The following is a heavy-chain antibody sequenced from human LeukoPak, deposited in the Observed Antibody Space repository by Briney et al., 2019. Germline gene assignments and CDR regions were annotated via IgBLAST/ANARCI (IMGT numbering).Heavy chain of an antibody. CDR1: GFTFSSYS. Sequence: PGGSLRLSCAASGFTFSSYSMNWVRQAPGKGLEWVSSISSSSSYIYYADSVKGRFTISRDNAKNSLYLQMNSLRAEDTAVYYCAREIRQQLGTYYYYGMDVWGQGTTVTVSS. J-gene: IGHJ6*02. V-gene: IGHV3-21*01. CDR3: AREIRQQLGTYYYYGMDV. D-gene: IGHD6-13*01. CDR2: ISSSSSYI.